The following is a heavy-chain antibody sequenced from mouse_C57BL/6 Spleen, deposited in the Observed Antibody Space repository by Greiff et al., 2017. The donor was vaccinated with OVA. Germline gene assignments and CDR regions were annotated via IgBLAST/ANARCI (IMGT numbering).Heavy chain of an antibody. D-gene: IGHD1-1*01. J-gene: IGHJ4*01. V-gene: IGHV1-50*01. Sequence: QVQLQQSGAELVKPGASVKLSCKASGYTFTSYWMQWVKQRPGQGLEWIGEIDPSDSYTNYNQKFKGKATLTVDTSSSTAYMQLSSLTSEDSAVYYCARSMGYGSRGEDYWGQGTSVTVSS. CDR1: GYTFTSYW. CDR2: IDPSDSYT. CDR3: ARSMGYGSRGEDY.